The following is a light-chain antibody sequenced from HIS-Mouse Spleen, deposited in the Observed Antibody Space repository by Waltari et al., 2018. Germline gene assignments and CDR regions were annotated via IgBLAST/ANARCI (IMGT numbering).Light chain of an antibody. V-gene: IGLV2-8*01. CDR2: EVS. Sequence: QSALTQPPSASGSPGQAVTISCTGTSSDFGGYNYVSWYQPHPGKAPKLMIYEVSRRPSGVPVRFSGSKSGNPASLTVSGLQAEDEADYCCSSYAGSNNLGVFGGGTKLTVL. CDR1: SSDFGGYNY. CDR3: SSYAGSNNLGV. J-gene: IGLJ2*01.